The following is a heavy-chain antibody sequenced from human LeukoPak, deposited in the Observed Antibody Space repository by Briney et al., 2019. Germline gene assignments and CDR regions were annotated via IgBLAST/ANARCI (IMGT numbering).Heavy chain of an antibody. J-gene: IGHJ4*02. V-gene: IGHV4-59*01. D-gene: IGHD3-16*01. CDR1: GGSISNYY. CDR3: ASSTRWGDYFDS. CDR2: IYYSGST. Sequence: SETLSLTCTVSGGSISNYYWSWIRQPPGKGLEWVGYIYYSGSTNYTPSLKSRVTISVDTSKNQFSLKLSSVTVADTAVYYCASSTRWGDYFDSCGQGTLVTVSS.